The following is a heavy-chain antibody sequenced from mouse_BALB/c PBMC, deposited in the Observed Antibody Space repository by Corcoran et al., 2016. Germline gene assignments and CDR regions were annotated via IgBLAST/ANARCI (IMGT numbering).Heavy chain of an antibody. Sequence: LVKTGASVKISCKASGYSFTGYYMHWVKHSHGKSLEWIGYISCYNGATSYNQKFKGKATFTVDTSSSTAYMQFKSLTSEDSAVYYCARTLSMDYWCQGTSVTVSS. V-gene: IGHV1S34*01. J-gene: IGHJ4*01. CDR1: GYSFTGYY. CDR2: ISCYNGAT. CDR3: ARTLSMDY.